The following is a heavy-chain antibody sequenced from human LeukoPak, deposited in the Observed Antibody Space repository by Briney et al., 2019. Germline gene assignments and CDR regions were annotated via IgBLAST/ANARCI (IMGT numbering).Heavy chain of an antibody. J-gene: IGHJ4*02. V-gene: IGHV4-59*01. D-gene: IGHD6-13*01. CDR1: GGSISSYY. Sequence: SETLSLTCSGSGGSISSYYWSWIRQPPGKGLEWFGDIYYSGSTYYNHSLKSRVTISVDTSKNQFSLKLSSVTAADTAVYYRARASAYSSSWYGPYYFDYWGQGTLVTVSS. CDR2: IYYSGST. CDR3: ARASAYSSSWYGPYYFDY.